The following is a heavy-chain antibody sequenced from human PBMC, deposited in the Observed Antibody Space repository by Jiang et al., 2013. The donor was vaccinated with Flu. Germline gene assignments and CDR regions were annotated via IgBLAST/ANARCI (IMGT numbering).Heavy chain of an antibody. Sequence: QLVESGGGVVQPGRSLRLSCAASGFTFGSYGMHWVRQAPGKGLEWVAFISYDGSDKTYGDSVKGRSAISRDGSNRMLYLQMSSLRPEDTAVYYCARVLLSYYFDFWGQGSLVIVSS. V-gene: IGHV3-30*03. CDR3: ARVLLSYYFDF. J-gene: IGHJ4*02. CDR2: ISYDGSDK. D-gene: IGHD2-15*01. CDR1: GFTFGSYG.